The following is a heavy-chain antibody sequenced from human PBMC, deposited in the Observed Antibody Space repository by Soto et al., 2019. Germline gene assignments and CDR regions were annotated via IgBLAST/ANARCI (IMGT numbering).Heavy chain of an antibody. CDR2: IYYSGST. CDR3: ARGHTTLLWFGELLWDWFDP. V-gene: IGHV4-31*03. D-gene: IGHD3-10*01. J-gene: IGHJ5*02. CDR1: GGSISSGCYY. Sequence: SETLSLTCTVAGGSISSGCYYWSWIRQHPGKGLEWIGYIYYSGSTYYNPSLKSRVTISVDTSKNQFSLKLSSVTAADTAVYYCARGHTTLLWFGELLWDWFDPWGQGTLVTVSS.